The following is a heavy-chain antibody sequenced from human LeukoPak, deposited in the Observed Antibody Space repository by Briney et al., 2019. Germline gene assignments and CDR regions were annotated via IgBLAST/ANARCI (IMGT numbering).Heavy chain of an antibody. V-gene: IGHV1-18*01. D-gene: IGHD1-26*01. J-gene: IGHJ4*02. CDR3: ARADDGLLDE. Sequence: GASVKVSFKASDYIFTDYGISWVRQAPGQGLEWMGWISAYNGNTHCAQKLQDRVTMTTDTSTSTAYMELRSLRSDDTAVYYCARADDGLLDEWGQGTLVTVSS. CDR1: DYIFTDYG. CDR2: ISAYNGNT.